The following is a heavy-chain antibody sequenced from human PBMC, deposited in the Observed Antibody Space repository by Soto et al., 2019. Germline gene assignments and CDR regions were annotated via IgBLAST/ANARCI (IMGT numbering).Heavy chain of an antibody. V-gene: IGHV1-69*13. Sequence: SVKVSCKASGGTFSSYAISWVRQAPGQGLEWMGGIIPIFGTANYAQKFQGRVTITADESTSTAYMELSSLRSEDTAVYYCARVEAARRAFDTWGQGTMVTVSS. CDR1: GGTFSSYA. CDR2: IIPIFGTA. D-gene: IGHD6-6*01. J-gene: IGHJ3*02. CDR3: ARVEAARRAFDT.